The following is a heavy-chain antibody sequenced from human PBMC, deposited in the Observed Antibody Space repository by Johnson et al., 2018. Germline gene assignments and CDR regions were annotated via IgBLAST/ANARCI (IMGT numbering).Heavy chain of an antibody. CDR1: GFTFSSYG. CDR3: ARTTVVTGDAVDS. D-gene: IGHD4-23*01. V-gene: IGHV3-30*03. J-gene: IGHJ3*02. CDR2: ISYDGSNK. Sequence: QVQLVQSGGGVVQPGRSLRLSCAASGFTFSSYGMHWVRQAPGKGLEWVAVISYDGSNKYYADSVQGRFTISRDNSKNTLYLQMTRLRAEDTAVYYCARTTVVTGDAVDSWGQGTMATVSS.